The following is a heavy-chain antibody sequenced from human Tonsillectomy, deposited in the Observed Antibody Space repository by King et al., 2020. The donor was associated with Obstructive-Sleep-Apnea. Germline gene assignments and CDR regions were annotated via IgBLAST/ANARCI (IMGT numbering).Heavy chain of an antibody. CDR2: IYYRGST. J-gene: IGHJ4*02. CDR3: ARVPTYYYGSGSYCYYFDY. CDR1: VGSISRGDYY. V-gene: IGHV4-30-4*01. D-gene: IGHD3-10*01. Sequence: QLQESGPGLVKPSQTLSLTCTVSVGSISRGDYYWSWICQPPGKGLGWGGYIYYRGSTYYKPSLKSRVTISVDTAKNQFSLKLSSVTAADTAVYYCARVPTYYYGSGSYCYYFDYWGQGTLVTVSS.